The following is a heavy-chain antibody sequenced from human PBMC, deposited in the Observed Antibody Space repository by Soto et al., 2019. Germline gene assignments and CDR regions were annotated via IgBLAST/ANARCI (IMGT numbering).Heavy chain of an antibody. CDR3: QYQLLTYYYGMDV. J-gene: IGHJ6*02. V-gene: IGHV3-49*03. D-gene: IGHD2-2*01. CDR1: GFTFGAHA. Sequence: PGGSLRLSWIGSGFTFGAHAMSWFRQAPGKGLEWVGFIRSKAYGGTTEYAASVKGRFTISRDDSNSIAYLQMNSLKTEDTAVYYCQYQLLTYYYGMDVWGQGTTVTVSS. CDR2: IRSKAYGGTT.